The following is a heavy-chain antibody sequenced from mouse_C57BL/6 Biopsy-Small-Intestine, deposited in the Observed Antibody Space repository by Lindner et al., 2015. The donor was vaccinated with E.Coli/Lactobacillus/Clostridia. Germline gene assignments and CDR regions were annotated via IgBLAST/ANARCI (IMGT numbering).Heavy chain of an antibody. V-gene: IGHV1-39*01. J-gene: IGHJ4*01. CDR3: ARRAYYYAMDY. Sequence: VQLQESGAELVKPGASVKISCKASGYSFTGYNMNWVKQSHGKSLEWIGNINPYYGSTSYNQKFKGKATLTVDKSSSTAYMQLNSLTSEGSAVYYCARRAYYYAMDYWGQGTSVTVSS. CDR2: INPYYGST. CDR1: GYSFTGYN. D-gene: IGHD3-1*01.